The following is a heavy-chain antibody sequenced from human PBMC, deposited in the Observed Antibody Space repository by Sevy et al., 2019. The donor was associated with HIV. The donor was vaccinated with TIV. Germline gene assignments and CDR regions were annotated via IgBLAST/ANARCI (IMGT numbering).Heavy chain of an antibody. CDR1: GFTFSSYG. D-gene: IGHD4-17*01. CDR2: IWYDGSN. CDR3: ARDQSGDYTTSLHGMDV. Sequence: GGSLRLSCAASGFTFSSYGMHWVRQAPGKGLEWVAVIWYDGSNNYADSVKGRFTISRDNSKNTLYLQMNSLRAEDMAVYYCARDQSGDYTTSLHGMDVWGQGTTVTVSS. V-gene: IGHV3-33*01. J-gene: IGHJ6*02.